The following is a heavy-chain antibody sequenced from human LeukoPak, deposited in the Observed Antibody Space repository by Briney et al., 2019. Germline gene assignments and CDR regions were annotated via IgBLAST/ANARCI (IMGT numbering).Heavy chain of an antibody. CDR2: INTDGSST. D-gene: IGHD1-26*01. CDR3: ARDGRYYYGMDV. J-gene: IGHJ6*02. V-gene: IGHV3-74*01. CDR1: GFTFSSYW. Sequence: GGSLRLSCAASGFTFSSYWMHWVRQAPGKGLVWVSRINTDGSSTSYADSVKGRFTISRDNAKNTLYLQINSLRAEDTAVYYCARDGRYYYGMDVWGQGTAVTVSS.